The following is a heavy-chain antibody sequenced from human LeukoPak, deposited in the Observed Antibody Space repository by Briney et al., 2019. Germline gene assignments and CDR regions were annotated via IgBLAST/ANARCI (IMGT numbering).Heavy chain of an antibody. Sequence: SVKVSCKASGGTFSSYAISWVRQAPGQGIEWMGGIIPIFGTANYAQKFQGRVTITADESTSTAYMELSSLRSEDTAVYYCARGDLPAALPEYFQHWGQGTLVTVSS. D-gene: IGHD2-2*01. J-gene: IGHJ1*01. V-gene: IGHV1-69*01. CDR1: GGTFSSYA. CDR2: IIPIFGTA. CDR3: ARGDLPAALPEYFQH.